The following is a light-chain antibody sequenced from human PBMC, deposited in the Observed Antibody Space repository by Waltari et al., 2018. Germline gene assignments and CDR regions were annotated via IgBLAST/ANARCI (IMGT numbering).Light chain of an antibody. J-gene: IGLJ2*01. CDR1: SNDVGGYNH. CDR3: CSYAGSYTVL. CDR2: EVF. Sequence: QSALTQPRSVSGSPGQSVTFSCTGTSNDVGGYNHVSWYQLPPGKAPKLMIYEVFNRPSGCPVRFSGSKSGTTSSLTISELQADDEADYYCCSYAGSYTVLFGGGTKLTVL. V-gene: IGLV2-11*01.